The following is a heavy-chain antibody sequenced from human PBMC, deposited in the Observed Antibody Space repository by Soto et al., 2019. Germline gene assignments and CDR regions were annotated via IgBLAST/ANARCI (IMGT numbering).Heavy chain of an antibody. CDR2: ISWNSGSI. D-gene: IGHD3-3*01. J-gene: IGHJ3*02. V-gene: IGHV3-9*01. CDR1: GFTFDDYA. Sequence: PGGSLRLSCAASGFTFDDYAMHWVRQAPGKGLEWVSGISWNSGSIGYADSVKGRFTISRDNAKNSLYLQMNSLRAEDTALYYCAKAYYDFWSGYDAFDIWGQGTMVTVSS. CDR3: AKAYYDFWSGYDAFDI.